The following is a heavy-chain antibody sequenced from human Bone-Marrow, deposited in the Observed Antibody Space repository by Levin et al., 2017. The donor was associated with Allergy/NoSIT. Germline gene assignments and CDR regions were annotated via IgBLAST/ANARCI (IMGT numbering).Heavy chain of an antibody. V-gene: IGHV3-21*01. D-gene: IGHD2-15*01. CDR3: ARPPRYCSGGSCYLDY. CDR1: GFTLRSYS. J-gene: IGHJ4*02. Sequence: PGGSLRLSCAASGFTLRSYSMNWVRQAPGKGLEWVSSISSSSSYIYYADSVKGRFTISRDNAKNSLYLQINSLRAEDTAVYYCARPPRYCSGGSCYLDYWGQGTLVTVSS. CDR2: ISSSSSYI.